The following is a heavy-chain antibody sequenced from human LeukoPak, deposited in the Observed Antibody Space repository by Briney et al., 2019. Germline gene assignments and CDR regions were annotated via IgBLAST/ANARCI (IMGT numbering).Heavy chain of an antibody. J-gene: IGHJ4*02. V-gene: IGHV3-48*02. CDR2: ISTTGTTI. D-gene: IGHD2-2*01. Sequence: GGSLRLSCAASGFTFSAYHINWVRQAPGKGLEWISYISTTGTTIHYADSVKGRFAISRDNAKSSLYLQMNSLRDEDTAVYYCAKLWTSYCSSTSCHFDYWGQGTLVPVSS. CDR1: GFTFSAYH. CDR3: AKLWTSYCSSTSCHFDY.